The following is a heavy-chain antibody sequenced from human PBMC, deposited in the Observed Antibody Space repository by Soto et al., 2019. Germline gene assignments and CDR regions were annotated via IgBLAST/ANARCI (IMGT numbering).Heavy chain of an antibody. J-gene: IGHJ4*02. CDR2: ISGSGGST. CDR3: ASGGIVVVVAATGPY. D-gene: IGHD2-15*01. CDR1: GFTFSSYA. V-gene: IGHV3-23*01. Sequence: GGSLRLSCAASGFTFSSYAMSWVRQAPGKGLEWVSAISGSGGSTYYADSVKGRFTISRDNSKNTLYLQMNSLRAEDTAVYYCASGGIVVVVAATGPYWGQGTLVTVSS.